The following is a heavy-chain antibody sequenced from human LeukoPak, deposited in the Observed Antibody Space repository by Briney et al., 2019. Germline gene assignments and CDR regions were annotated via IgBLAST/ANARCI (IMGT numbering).Heavy chain of an antibody. CDR3: ARFYYDVLTGYYTLDS. CDR2: INPNSGGT. CDR1: GYTFTCYY. Sequence: ASVKVSCKASGYTFTCYYMHWVRQAPGQGLEWMGWINPNSGGTNYAQKFQGRITMTRDTSISTAYMELSRLRSDDTAVYSCARFYYDVLTGYYTLDSWGQGALVTASS. V-gene: IGHV1-2*02. D-gene: IGHD3-9*01. J-gene: IGHJ4*02.